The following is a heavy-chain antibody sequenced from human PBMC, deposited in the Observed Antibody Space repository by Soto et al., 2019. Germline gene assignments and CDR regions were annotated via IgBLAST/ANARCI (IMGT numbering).Heavy chain of an antibody. CDR1: GYTFSSYG. CDR3: ARDQAAAGTIDN. Sequence: ASVKVSCKASGYTFSSYGISWVRQAPGQGLEWMGWISTYTGNTNYAQKFQGRVTMTTDTSTSTAYMELRRLRSDDTAVYYCARDQAAAGTIDNWGQGTLVTSPQ. CDR2: ISTYTGNT. D-gene: IGHD6-13*01. V-gene: IGHV1-18*04. J-gene: IGHJ4*02.